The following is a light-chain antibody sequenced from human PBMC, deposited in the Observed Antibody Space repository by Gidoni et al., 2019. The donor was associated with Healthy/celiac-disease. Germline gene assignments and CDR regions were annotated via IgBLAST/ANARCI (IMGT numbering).Light chain of an antibody. Sequence: QSALTQPAPVSGSPGQPIPISCTGTSSDVGSYNLVSWYQQHPGKAPKLMIYEGSKRPSGVSNRFSGSKSGNTASLTISGLQAEDEADYYCCSYAGSSTTFGWVFGGGTKLTVL. CDR2: EGS. J-gene: IGLJ3*02. CDR3: CSYAGSSTTFGWV. CDR1: SSDVGSYNL. V-gene: IGLV2-23*01.